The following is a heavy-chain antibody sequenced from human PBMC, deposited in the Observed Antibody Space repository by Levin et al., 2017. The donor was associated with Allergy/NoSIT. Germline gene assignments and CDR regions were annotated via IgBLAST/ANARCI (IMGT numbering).Heavy chain of an antibody. D-gene: IGHD6-13*01. Sequence: GGSLRLSCAASGFTISSNYMSWVRQAPGKGLEWVSVIYSGGSTYYADSVKGRFTISRDNSKNTLYLQMNSLRAEDTAVYYCARKIRPGIAAAGTASGWFDPWGQGTLVTVSS. CDR2: IYSGGST. CDR1: GFTISSNY. V-gene: IGHV3-53*01. J-gene: IGHJ5*02. CDR3: ARKIRPGIAAAGTASGWFDP.